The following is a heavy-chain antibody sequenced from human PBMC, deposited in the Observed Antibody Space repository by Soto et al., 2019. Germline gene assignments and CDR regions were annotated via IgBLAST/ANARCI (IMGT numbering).Heavy chain of an antibody. CDR2: IIPIFGTA. CDR3: ELNGTSISNYYYYGMDV. V-gene: IGHV1-69*13. J-gene: IGHJ6*02. CDR1: GGTFSSYA. Sequence: SVKVSCKASGGTFSSYAISWVRQAPGQGLGWMGGIIPIFGTANYAQKFQGRVTITADESTSTAYMELSSLRSEETAVYYCELNGTSISNYYYYGMDVWGQGTTVTVSS. D-gene: IGHD1-7*01.